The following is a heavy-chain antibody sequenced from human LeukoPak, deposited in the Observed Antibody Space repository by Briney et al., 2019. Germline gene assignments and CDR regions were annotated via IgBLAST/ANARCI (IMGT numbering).Heavy chain of an antibody. CDR2: IYSGGST. V-gene: IGHV3-66*01. CDR3: ARESGYYGSGSYYNDTYYYYGMDV. CDR1: GFAVSSNY. D-gene: IGHD3-10*01. Sequence: PGGSLRLSCAASGFAVSSNYMSWVRQAPGKGLEWVSVIYSGGSTYYADSVKGRFTISRDSSKNTLYLQMNSLRAEDTAVYDCARESGYYGSGSYYNDTYYYYGMDVWGQGTTVTVSS. J-gene: IGHJ6*02.